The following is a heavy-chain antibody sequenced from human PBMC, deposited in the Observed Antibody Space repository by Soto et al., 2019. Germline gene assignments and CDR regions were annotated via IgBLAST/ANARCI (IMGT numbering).Heavy chain of an antibody. V-gene: IGHV3-74*01. D-gene: IGHD5-18*01. J-gene: IGHJ6*02. CDR2: INSDGSST. CDR1: GFTFSSYW. Sequence: PGGSLRLSCAASGFTFSSYWMHWVRQAPGKGLVWVSRINSDGSSTSYADSVKGRFTISRDNAKNTLYLQMNSLRAEDTAVYYCGREGYSYDFGYYYYYYGMDVWGQGTTVTVSS. CDR3: GREGYSYDFGYYYYYYGMDV.